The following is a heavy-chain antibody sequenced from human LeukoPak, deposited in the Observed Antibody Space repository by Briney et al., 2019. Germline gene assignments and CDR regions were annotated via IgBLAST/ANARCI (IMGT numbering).Heavy chain of an antibody. Sequence: PSETLSLTCTVSGYSISSGFYWGWIRQPPGKGLEWIGNIYHSGSTYYNPSLKSRVTISVDTSKNQFSLKLSSVTAADTAVYYCARHGLWFGVGAHSNWFDPWGQGTLVTVSS. V-gene: IGHV4-38-2*02. CDR1: GYSISSGFY. J-gene: IGHJ5*02. CDR2: IYHSGST. D-gene: IGHD3-10*01. CDR3: ARHGLWFGVGAHSNWFDP.